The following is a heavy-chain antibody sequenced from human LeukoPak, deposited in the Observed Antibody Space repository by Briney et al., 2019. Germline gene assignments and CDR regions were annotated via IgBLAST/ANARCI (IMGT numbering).Heavy chain of an antibody. Sequence: PGGSLRLSCAASGFTFSSYAMSWVRQAPGKGLEWVSAISGSGGSTYYADSVKGRFTISRDNSKNTLYLQMNSLRAEDTAVYYCAKQGPLVELLDGWFDPWGQGTLVTVSS. CDR3: AKQGPLVELLDGWFDP. D-gene: IGHD1-7*01. J-gene: IGHJ5*02. V-gene: IGHV3-23*01. CDR2: ISGSGGST. CDR1: GFTFSSYA.